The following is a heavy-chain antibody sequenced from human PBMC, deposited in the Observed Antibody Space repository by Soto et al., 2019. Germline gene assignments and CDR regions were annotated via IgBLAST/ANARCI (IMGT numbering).Heavy chain of an antibody. Sequence: EVQLVESGGGLVKPGGSLRLSCAASGFTFSNAWMNWVRQAPGKGLEWVGRIKSKTDGGTTDYAAPVKGRFTISRDDSKTTLYLQMNSLKTEDTAVYYCTTEDSGSYGMDVWGQGTTVTVSS. J-gene: IGHJ6*02. D-gene: IGHD1-26*01. CDR1: GFTFSNAW. V-gene: IGHV3-15*07. CDR3: TTEDSGSYGMDV. CDR2: IKSKTDGGTT.